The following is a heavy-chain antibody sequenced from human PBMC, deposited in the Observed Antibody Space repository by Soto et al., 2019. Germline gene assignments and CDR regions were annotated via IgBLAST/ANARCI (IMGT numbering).Heavy chain of an antibody. D-gene: IGHD3-10*01. CDR2: IIPVFGTT. J-gene: IGHJ5*02. Sequence: QMQLVQSGPEVKKPGSSVKVSWKASGDSFGSYAVSWVRQAPGQGLEWMGAIIPVFGTTNYTQKFQGRVTITADDSTTTAYMELSSLRSDDTAVYYCAREPFGRFDPWGQGTLVTVSS. CDR1: GDSFGSYA. CDR3: AREPFGRFDP. V-gene: IGHV1-69*01.